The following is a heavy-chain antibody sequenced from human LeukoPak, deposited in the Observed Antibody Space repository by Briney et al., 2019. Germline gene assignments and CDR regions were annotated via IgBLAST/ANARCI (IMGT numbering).Heavy chain of an antibody. Sequence: GGSLKLSCAASGFTFSSYAMHWVRQAPGKGLEYVSAISSNGGSTYYANSVKGRFTISRDNSKNTLYLQMGSLRAEDMAVYYCARWGRGGSYYFDYWGQGTLVTVSS. J-gene: IGHJ4*02. CDR2: ISSNGGST. CDR1: GFTFSSYA. V-gene: IGHV3-64*01. CDR3: ARWGRGGSYYFDY. D-gene: IGHD2-15*01.